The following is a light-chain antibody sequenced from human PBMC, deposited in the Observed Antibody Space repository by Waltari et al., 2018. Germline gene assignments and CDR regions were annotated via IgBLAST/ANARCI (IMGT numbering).Light chain of an antibody. CDR1: QSISTY. V-gene: IGKV1-39*01. J-gene: IGKJ3*01. CDR3: QQSYRTPFT. Sequence: DIQMTQSPSSLSASVGDRVTITCRASQSISTYLNWYQQKPGKAPKLLISAVSNLQSGVPSRFTGSGSGTDFTLTINSLQPEDFATYYCQQSYRTPFTFGPGTKVEI. CDR2: AVS.